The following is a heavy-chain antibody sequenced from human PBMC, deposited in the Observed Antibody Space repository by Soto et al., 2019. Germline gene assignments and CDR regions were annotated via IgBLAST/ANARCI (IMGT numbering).Heavy chain of an antibody. V-gene: IGHV4-59*01. CDR2: IYYSGST. D-gene: IGHD3-3*01. Sequence: SETLSLTCTVSGGSISSYYWSWIRQPPGKGLEWIGYIYYSGSTNYNPSLKSRVTISVDTSKNQFSLKLSSVTAADTAVYYCARNLLEWLPTQYYYYYYKDVWGKGTTVTVSS. J-gene: IGHJ6*03. CDR1: GGSISSYY. CDR3: ARNLLEWLPTQYYYYYYKDV.